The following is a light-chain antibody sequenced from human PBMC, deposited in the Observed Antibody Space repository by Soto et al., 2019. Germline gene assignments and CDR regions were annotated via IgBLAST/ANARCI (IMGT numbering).Light chain of an antibody. J-gene: IGKJ3*01. V-gene: IGKV3-20*01. Sequence: TVLTQAPATLSLSLGESASLSCRASQSVSSTFLAWYQQKPGQAPRLLIYAASSRATGIPDRFSGSGSGTDFTLTISRLEPEDFAVYYCQQYGSSLFSFGPGTKVDIK. CDR2: AAS. CDR1: QSVSSTF. CDR3: QQYGSSLFS.